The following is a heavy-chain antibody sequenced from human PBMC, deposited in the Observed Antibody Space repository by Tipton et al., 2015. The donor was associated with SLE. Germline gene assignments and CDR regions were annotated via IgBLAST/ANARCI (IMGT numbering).Heavy chain of an antibody. V-gene: IGHV1-8*01. J-gene: IGHJ3*02. CDR2: MNPNSGNT. Sequence: QSGPEVKKPGASVKVSCKASGYTFTSYDINWVRQATGQGLEWMGWMNPNSGNTGYAQKFQGRVTMTRNTSISTAYMELRSLRSDDTAVYYCARSPGPAGEEDAFDIWGQGTMVTVSS. CDR3: ARSPGPAGEEDAFDI. CDR1: GYTFTSYD. D-gene: IGHD3-16*01.